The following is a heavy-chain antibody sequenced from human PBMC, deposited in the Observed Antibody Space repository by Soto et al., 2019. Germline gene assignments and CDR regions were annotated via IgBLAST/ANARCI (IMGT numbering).Heavy chain of an antibody. Sequence: PGESLKISCKGSGYSFTSYWIGWVRQMPGKGLEWMGIIYPGDSDTRYSPSFQGQVTISADKSISTAYLQWSSLKASDTAMYYCARYPTYSSGWYGYYYGMDVWGQGTTVTVSS. V-gene: IGHV5-51*01. CDR2: IYPGDSDT. J-gene: IGHJ6*02. CDR3: ARYPTYSSGWYGYYYGMDV. D-gene: IGHD6-19*01. CDR1: GYSFTSYW.